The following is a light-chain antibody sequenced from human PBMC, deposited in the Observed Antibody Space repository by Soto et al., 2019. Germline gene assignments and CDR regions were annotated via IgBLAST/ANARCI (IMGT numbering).Light chain of an antibody. CDR3: QQYNDYSWT. CDR2: GAS. V-gene: IGKV3D-15*01. J-gene: IGKJ1*01. Sequence: EIGMTQSPATLSVSPGERATLSCRASQSISSYLAWYQQKSGQAPRLLIYGASSRATGIPDRFSGSGSGTDFTLTISSLQPDDVATYYCQQYNDYSWTFGQGTKVDIK. CDR1: QSISSY.